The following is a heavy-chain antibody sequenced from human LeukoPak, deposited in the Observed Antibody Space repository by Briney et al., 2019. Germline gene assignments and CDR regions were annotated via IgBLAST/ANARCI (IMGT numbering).Heavy chain of an antibody. V-gene: IGHV3-7*04. CDR1: GFTFNTYW. J-gene: IGHJ3*02. CDR2: IKPDGSEK. Sequence: PGGSLRLSCAASGFTFNTYWMTWVRQAPGRGLEWVANIKPDGSEKYYADSVKGRFTISRDNAKSSVYLQMNSLGAEDTALYYCVRGITIVRGVVIGFAFDIWGQGTIVTVS. D-gene: IGHD3-10*01. CDR3: VRGITIVRGVVIGFAFDI.